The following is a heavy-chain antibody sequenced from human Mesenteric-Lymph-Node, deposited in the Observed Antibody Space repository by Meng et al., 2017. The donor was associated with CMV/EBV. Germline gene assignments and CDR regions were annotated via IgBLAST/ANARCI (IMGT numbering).Heavy chain of an antibody. CDR1: GFTFSSYS. Sequence: GESLKISCAASGFTFSSYSMNWVRQAPGKGLEWVSSISSSGSHVQYADSVKGRFTVSRDNAKKSLYLQMSSLRAEDTAVYYCARDQFFGDDGSGAYFHDQWGQGTPVTVSS. CDR3: ARDQFFGDDGSGAYFHDQ. D-gene: IGHD3-10*01. J-gene: IGHJ4*02. V-gene: IGHV3-21*01. CDR2: ISSSGSHV.